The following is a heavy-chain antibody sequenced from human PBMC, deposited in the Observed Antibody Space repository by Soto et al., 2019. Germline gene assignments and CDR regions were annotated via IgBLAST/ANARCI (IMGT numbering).Heavy chain of an antibody. CDR2: ISTYNGNT. CDR1: GYTFTDYG. J-gene: IGHJ4*02. V-gene: IGHV1-18*04. Sequence: ASVKVSCKASGYTFTDYGISWVRQAPGQGLEWMGWISTYNGNTIYAQKIQGRVTMTTDTSTSTAYVELRSLRSDDTAVYYCAREQGISDWHAFDYWGQGTLVTVSS. D-gene: IGHD2-21*02. CDR3: AREQGISDWHAFDY.